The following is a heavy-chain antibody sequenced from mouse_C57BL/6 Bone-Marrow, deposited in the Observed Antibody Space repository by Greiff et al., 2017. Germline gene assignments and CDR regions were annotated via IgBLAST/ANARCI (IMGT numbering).Heavy chain of an antibody. V-gene: IGHV1-81*01. CDR2: IYPRSGNT. J-gene: IGHJ4*01. D-gene: IGHD2-4*01. CDR3: ARVDYGGYAMDY. Sequence: VHLVESGAELARPGASVKLSCKASGYTFTSYGISWVKQRTGQGLEWIGEIYPRSGNTYYNEKFKGKATLTADKSSSTAYMELRSLTSEDSAVYFCARVDYGGYAMDYWGQGTSVTVSS. CDR1: GYTFTSYG.